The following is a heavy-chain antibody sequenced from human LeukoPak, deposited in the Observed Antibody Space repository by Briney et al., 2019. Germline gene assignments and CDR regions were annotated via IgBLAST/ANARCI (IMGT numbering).Heavy chain of an antibody. D-gene: IGHD3-10*01. CDR2: ISYDGRNK. V-gene: IGHV3-30*04. CDR3: ARDRGYYGNGSFDV. Sequence: GRSLRLSCAASGFTFSSYAMHWVRQAPGKGLESVAIISYDGRNKYYADSVKGRLTISRDNSKNTFYLQMNSLRVDDAAHYYCARDRGYYGNGSFDVWGQGTMVTVSS. J-gene: IGHJ3*01. CDR1: GFTFSSYA.